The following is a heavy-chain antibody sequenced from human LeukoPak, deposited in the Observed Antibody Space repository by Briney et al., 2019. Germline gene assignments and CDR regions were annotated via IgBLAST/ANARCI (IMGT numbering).Heavy chain of an antibody. CDR3: ARDLAYSSSWYFWFDP. CDR2: IIPIFGTA. V-gene: IGHV1-69*06. D-gene: IGHD6-13*01. Sequence: ASVKVSCKASRGTFSSYASCWVRQAPGKGLEWMGGIIPIFGTANYAQKFQGRVTITADKSTSTAYMELSSLRSEDTAVYYRARDLAYSSSWYFWFDPWGQGTLVTVSS. CDR1: RGTFSSYA. J-gene: IGHJ5*02.